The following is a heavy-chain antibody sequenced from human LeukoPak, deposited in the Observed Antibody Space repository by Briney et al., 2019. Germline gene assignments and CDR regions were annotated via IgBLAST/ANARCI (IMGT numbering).Heavy chain of an antibody. J-gene: IGHJ4*02. CDR2: INAGHGNT. D-gene: IGHD3-22*01. CDR3: AKEATMIVVARSYFDY. V-gene: IGHV1-3*01. Sequence: ASVKVSCKASGYTFTNYAIHWVRQAPGQRLEWLGWINAGHGNTRYSQSFQGRVTFTRDTSATTAYMELSSLRSEDTAMYYCAKEATMIVVARSYFDYWGPGTLVTVSS. CDR1: GYTFTNYA.